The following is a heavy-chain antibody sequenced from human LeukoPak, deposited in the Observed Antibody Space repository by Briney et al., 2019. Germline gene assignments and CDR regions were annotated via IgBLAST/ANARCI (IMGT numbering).Heavy chain of an antibody. CDR1: GYTFTSYG. CDR3: ARALSLVVPAATIYYYYGMDV. CDR2: ISAYNGNT. Sequence: ASVKVSCKASGYTFTSYGISWVRQAPGQGLEWMGWISAYNGNTNYAQKLQGTVTMTTDTSTSTAYMELRSLRSDDTAVYYCARALSLVVPAATIYYYYGMDVWGQGTTVTVSS. V-gene: IGHV1-18*01. J-gene: IGHJ6*02. D-gene: IGHD2-2*01.